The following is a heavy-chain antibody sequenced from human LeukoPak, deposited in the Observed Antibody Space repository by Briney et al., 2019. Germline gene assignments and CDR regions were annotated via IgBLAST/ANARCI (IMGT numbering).Heavy chain of an antibody. CDR1: GYTFTSYA. D-gene: IGHD2-2*01. Sequence: ASVKVSCKASGYTFTSYAMHWVRQAPGQGLEWMGWINAGNGNTKYSQKFQGRVTITRGTSASTAYMELSSLRSEDTAVYYCARDDPYCSSTSCYDYYGMDVWGQGTTVTVSS. CDR2: INAGNGNT. J-gene: IGHJ6*02. V-gene: IGHV1-3*01. CDR3: ARDDPYCSSTSCYDYYGMDV.